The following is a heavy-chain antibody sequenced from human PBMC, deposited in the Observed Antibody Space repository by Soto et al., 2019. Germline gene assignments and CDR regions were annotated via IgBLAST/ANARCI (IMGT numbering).Heavy chain of an antibody. CDR3: ARRIGLYDFLDS. CDR2: IYDDGIT. Sequence: QLQLQESGPGLVKPSETLSLTCAVSGGSITSSNYYWDWIRRPPGEGLEWIGTIYDDGITSDDPSLKSRVTMSVDTSKNQFSLKMTSVTATDTAVYYCARRIGLYDFLDSWGRGTLVTVSS. CDR1: GGSITSSNYY. D-gene: IGHD3-3*01. J-gene: IGHJ5*01. V-gene: IGHV4-39*01.